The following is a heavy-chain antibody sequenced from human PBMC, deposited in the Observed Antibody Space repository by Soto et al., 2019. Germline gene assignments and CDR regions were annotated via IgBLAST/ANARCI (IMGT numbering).Heavy chain of an antibody. Sequence: GGSLRLSCAASGFRFSDYYMTWIRQAPGKGLEWVSYITGSGDIIYYSDSVKGRFTISRDNAKNSLSLQMSSLRAEDTATYFCARTPPQWSNFDTWGRGTLVTVSS. J-gene: IGHJ4*02. D-gene: IGHD2-15*01. V-gene: IGHV3-11*04. CDR3: ARTPPQWSNFDT. CDR1: GFRFSDYY. CDR2: ITGSGDII.